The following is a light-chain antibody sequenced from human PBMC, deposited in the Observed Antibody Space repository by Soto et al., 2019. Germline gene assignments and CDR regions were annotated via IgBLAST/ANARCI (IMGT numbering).Light chain of an antibody. CDR2: GAS. CDR1: QSVRSH. CDR3: QQYNDWPRT. V-gene: IGKV3-15*01. J-gene: IGKJ4*01. Sequence: EVEMTQSPATLSVSPGERATLSCRASQSVRSHLAWYQQKPGQAPSLLIFGASTRATGVPARFSGSESGTEFTLTISSLQSEDVAVYFCQQYNDWPRTFGGGTKVEIK.